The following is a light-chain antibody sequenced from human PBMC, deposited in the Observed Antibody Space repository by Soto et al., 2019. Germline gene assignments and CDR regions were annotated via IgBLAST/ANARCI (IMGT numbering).Light chain of an antibody. Sequence: QSVLPQPASVSGSPGQSITISCTGTSSDVGGFNYVSWYQQYPGEAPKLLIYEVSNRPSGVSSRFSGSKSGNTASLTISGLQADDEGDYYCSSFTSNSTLVFGGGTKLTVL. J-gene: IGLJ3*02. CDR3: SSFTSNSTLV. CDR2: EVS. CDR1: SSDVGGFNY. V-gene: IGLV2-14*01.